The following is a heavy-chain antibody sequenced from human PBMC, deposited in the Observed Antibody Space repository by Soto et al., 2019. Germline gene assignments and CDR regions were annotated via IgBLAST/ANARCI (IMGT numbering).Heavy chain of an antibody. D-gene: IGHD3-10*01. CDR1: GFTFSSYG. Sequence: QVQLVESGGGVVQPGRSLRLSCAASGFTFSSYGMHWVRQAPGKGLEWVAVISYDGSNKYYADSVKGRFTISRDNSKNTLYLQLNSLRAEDTAVYYCAKDGRRELRYYYGMDVWGQGTKVTVSS. J-gene: IGHJ6*02. CDR2: ISYDGSNK. CDR3: AKDGRRELRYYYGMDV. V-gene: IGHV3-30*18.